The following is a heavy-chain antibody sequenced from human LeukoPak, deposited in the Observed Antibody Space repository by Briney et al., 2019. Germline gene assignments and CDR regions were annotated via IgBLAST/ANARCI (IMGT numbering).Heavy chain of an antibody. V-gene: IGHV1-69*06. CDR2: IIPIFGTA. CDR1: GGTFSSYA. D-gene: IGHD3-22*01. Sequence: SVKVSCKASGGTFSSYAISWVRQAPGQGLEWMGGIIPIFGTANYAQKFQGRVTITADKSTSTAYMELSSLRSEDTAVYYCARDRFAMIVVALFDYWGQGTLVTVSS. CDR3: ARDRFAMIVVALFDY. J-gene: IGHJ4*02.